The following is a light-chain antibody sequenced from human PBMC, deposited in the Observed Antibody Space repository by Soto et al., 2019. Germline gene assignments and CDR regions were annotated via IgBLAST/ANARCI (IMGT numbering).Light chain of an antibody. J-gene: IGKJ1*01. CDR1: QSIGSW. CDR3: QHYNSYSEA. CDR2: DAS. V-gene: IGKV1-5*01. Sequence: GGRVTITCRASQSIGSWLAWYQQISGRAPNLLIYDASSLQSGVPSRFSGSGSGTDFTLTISSLQPEDFATYYCQHYNSYSEAFGQGTKVDIK.